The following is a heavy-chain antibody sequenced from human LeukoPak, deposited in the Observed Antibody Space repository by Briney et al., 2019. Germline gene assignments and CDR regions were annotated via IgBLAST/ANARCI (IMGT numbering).Heavy chain of an antibody. D-gene: IGHD3/OR15-3a*01. CDR3: ARQTGSGLFILP. J-gene: IGHJ4*02. CDR2: IYYSGNT. CDR1: GGSISSSSYY. V-gene: IGHV4-39*01. Sequence: SETLSLTCTVSGGSISSSSYYWGWIRQPPGKGLEWIGSIYYSGNTYYNASLKSQVSITIDTSKNQFSLKLTSVTAADTAVYYCARQTGSGLFILPGGQGTLVTVSS.